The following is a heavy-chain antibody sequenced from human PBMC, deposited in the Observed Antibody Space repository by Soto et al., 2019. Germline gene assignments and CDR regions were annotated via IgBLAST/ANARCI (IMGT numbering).Heavy chain of an antibody. D-gene: IGHD3-3*01. J-gene: IGHJ5*02. CDR3: ARAPGITIFGVEWWFDP. V-gene: IGHV4-30-4*01. Sequence: SETLPLTWTVSGGSISSRDYCWSWIRPPPGKGLEWIGYIYYSGSTYYNPSLKSRVTISVDTSKNQFSLKLSSVTAADTAVYYCARAPGITIFGVEWWFDPWGQGTLVTVSS. CDR1: GGSISSRDYC. CDR2: IYYSGST.